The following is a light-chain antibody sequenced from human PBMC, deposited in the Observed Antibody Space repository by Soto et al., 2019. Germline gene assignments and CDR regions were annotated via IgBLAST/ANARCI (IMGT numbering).Light chain of an antibody. Sequence: EIVITQSPATLSVSPGERATRSCRASRSVSSNLAWYQQKPGQAPRLLIYGASTRATGIPARFSGSGSGTEFTLTISSLQSEDFATYYCQQFYDYPLTLGGGTKVDIK. V-gene: IGKV3-15*01. J-gene: IGKJ4*01. CDR1: RSVSSN. CDR2: GAS. CDR3: QQFYDYPLT.